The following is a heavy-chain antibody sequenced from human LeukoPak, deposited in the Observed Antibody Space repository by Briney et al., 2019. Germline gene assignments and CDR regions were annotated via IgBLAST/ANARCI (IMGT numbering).Heavy chain of an antibody. D-gene: IGHD5-12*01. CDR3: ARSGSGYLRYYFDY. Sequence: SETLSLTCTVSGGSITSSSYYWGWIRQPPGTGLGWIGSIYSSGSTYYNPSLKSRVTISLDTSKNHFSLKLSSVTAADTAVCYCARSGSGYLRYYFDYWGQGTLVTVSS. CDR2: IYSSGST. V-gene: IGHV4-39*07. CDR1: GGSITSSSYY. J-gene: IGHJ4*02.